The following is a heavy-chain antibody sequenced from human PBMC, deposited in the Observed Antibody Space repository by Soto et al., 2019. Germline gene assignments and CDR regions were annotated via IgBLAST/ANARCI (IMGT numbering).Heavy chain of an antibody. D-gene: IGHD2-21*02. CDR3: ARDLWGYCGTDCYPLDV. V-gene: IGHV4-59*01. J-gene: IGHJ6*02. CDR2: MYNTGST. CDR1: GVSISGYY. Sequence: SATLSLTCTISGVSISGYYWSLIRHPTGKGMEWIGYMYNTGSTVYNPSFKSRVTISVDTSKNQFSLKLNSVTAADTAVYYCARDLWGYCGTDCYPLDVWGQGTTVT.